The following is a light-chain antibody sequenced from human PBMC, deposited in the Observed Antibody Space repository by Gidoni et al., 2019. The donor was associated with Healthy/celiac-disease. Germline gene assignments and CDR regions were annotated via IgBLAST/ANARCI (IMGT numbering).Light chain of an antibody. CDR2: YDS. Sequence: SYVLTHTPSVLGVPGKTARITCGGNNIGSKSVHWYQQKPGKAPVLVIYYDSDRPSGIPERFSGSHSGNTATLTISRVEAGDEADYYCQVWDSSSDHGVFGGGTKLTVL. V-gene: IGLV3-21*04. J-gene: IGLJ2*01. CDR1: NIGSKS. CDR3: QVWDSSSDHGV.